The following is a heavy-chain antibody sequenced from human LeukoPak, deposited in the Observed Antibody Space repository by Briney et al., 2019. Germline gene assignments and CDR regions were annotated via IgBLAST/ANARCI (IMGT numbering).Heavy chain of an antibody. CDR1: GGSFSGYY. CDR2: INHSGST. Sequence: SETLSLTCAVYGGSFSGYYWSWIRQPPGKGLEWIGEINHSGSTNYNPSLKSRVTMSVDTSKNQFSLKLSSVTAADTAVYYCARAPSGWELDYWGQGTLVTVSS. D-gene: IGHD6-19*01. CDR3: ARAPSGWELDY. V-gene: IGHV4-34*01. J-gene: IGHJ4*02.